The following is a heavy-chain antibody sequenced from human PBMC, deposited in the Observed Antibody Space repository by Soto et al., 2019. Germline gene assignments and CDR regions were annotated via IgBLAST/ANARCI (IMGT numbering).Heavy chain of an antibody. J-gene: IGHJ2*01. D-gene: IGHD1-26*01. V-gene: IGHV3-33*01. CDR1: GFTFSSYG. CDR3: ARGRKGATRTPYYWYFDL. Sequence: QVQLVESGGGVVQPGRSLRLSCAASGFTFSSYGMHWVRQAPGKGLEWVAVIWYDGSNKYYADSVKGRFTISRDNSKNTRYLQMNSLRAEDTAVYYCARGRKGATRTPYYWYFDLWGRGTLVTVSS. CDR2: IWYDGSNK.